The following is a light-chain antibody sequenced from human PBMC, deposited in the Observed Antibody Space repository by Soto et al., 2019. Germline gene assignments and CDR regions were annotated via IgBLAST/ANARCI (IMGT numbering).Light chain of an antibody. J-gene: IGKJ2*01. Sequence: DVQMTQSPSSVSASVGDRVLITCRATQGISSWLAGYQQKQGKAPKLLIYAASRLQSGVPSRFSGSGSGTDFTLTVSSLQPEEFATYYCQQANSFPHTFGKGTKLAIK. CDR2: AAS. V-gene: IGKV1-12*01. CDR1: QGISSW. CDR3: QQANSFPHT.